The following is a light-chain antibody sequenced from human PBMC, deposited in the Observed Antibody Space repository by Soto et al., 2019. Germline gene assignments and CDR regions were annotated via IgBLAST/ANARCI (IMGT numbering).Light chain of an antibody. CDR1: SSDVGGSNY. V-gene: IGLV2-14*01. J-gene: IGLJ1*01. CDR3: RSFTGSSTLYV. CDR2: DVS. Sequence: QSALTQPASVSGSPGQSITISCTGTSSDVGGSNYVSWYQQHPGKAPKLMIYDVSNRPSGVSNRFSGSKSGNTASLAIYGLQADDEADYYCRSFTGSSTLYVFGSGTKVTVL.